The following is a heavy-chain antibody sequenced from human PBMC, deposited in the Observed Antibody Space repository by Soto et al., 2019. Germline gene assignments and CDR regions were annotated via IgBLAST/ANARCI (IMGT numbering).Heavy chain of an antibody. Sequence: GALRLSCAAPGVTGSSNYMSWGRPAPGEGLEWVSVIYSGGSTYYADSVKGRFTISRDNSKNTLYLQMNSLRAEDTAVYYCAKRGYDSSGRPARYFEYWGQGTLVTVSS. J-gene: IGHJ4*02. CDR1: GVTGSSNY. CDR3: AKRGYDSSGRPARYFEY. CDR2: IYSGGST. D-gene: IGHD3-22*01. V-gene: IGHV3-53*01.